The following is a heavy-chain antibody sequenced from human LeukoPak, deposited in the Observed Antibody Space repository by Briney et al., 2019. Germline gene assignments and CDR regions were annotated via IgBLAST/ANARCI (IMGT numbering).Heavy chain of an antibody. CDR2: ISSNGGST. D-gene: IGHD5-12*01. Sequence: GGSLRLSCAASGFTFSSYAMHWVRQAPGKRLEYVSAISSNGGSTYYANSVKGRFTISRDNSKNTLYLQMGSLRAEDMAVYYCARDGYSGYAVMNYWGQGTLVTVPS. CDR3: ARDGYSGYAVMNY. V-gene: IGHV3-64*01. J-gene: IGHJ4*02. CDR1: GFTFSSYA.